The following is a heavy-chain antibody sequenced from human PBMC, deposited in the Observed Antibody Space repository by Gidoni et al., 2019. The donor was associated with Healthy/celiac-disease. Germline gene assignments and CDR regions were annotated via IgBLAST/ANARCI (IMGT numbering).Heavy chain of an antibody. D-gene: IGHD6-13*01. Sequence: QLQLQESGPGLVKPSETLSLTCTVSGGSISSSSYYWGWIRQPPGKGLEWIGSIYYSGSTYYNPSLKSRVTISVDTSKNQFSLKLSSVTAADTAVYYCARVPRTYSSSDNWFDPWGQGTLVTVSS. V-gene: IGHV4-39*07. CDR1: GGSISSSSYY. CDR3: ARVPRTYSSSDNWFDP. CDR2: IYYSGST. J-gene: IGHJ5*02.